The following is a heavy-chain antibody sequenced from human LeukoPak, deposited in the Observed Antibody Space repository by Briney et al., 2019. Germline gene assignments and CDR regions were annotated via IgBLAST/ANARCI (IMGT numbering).Heavy chain of an antibody. D-gene: IGHD6-19*01. Sequence: GGSLRLSCAASGFTFSSHGMHWVRQVPGKGLEWVAVISYDGSYKYYADSVKGRFTISRDNSKNTLYLQMNSLRAEDTALYFCAKALIGTGGYLEHWGQGTLVTVSS. CDR3: AKALIGTGGYLEH. J-gene: IGHJ1*01. V-gene: IGHV3-30*18. CDR2: ISYDGSYK. CDR1: GFTFSSHG.